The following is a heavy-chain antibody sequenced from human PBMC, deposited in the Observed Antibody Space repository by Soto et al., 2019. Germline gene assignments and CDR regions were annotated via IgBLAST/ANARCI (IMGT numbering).Heavy chain of an antibody. J-gene: IGHJ1*01. CDR3: ARAGHIVLVPAAEYFQH. V-gene: IGHV1-46*02. Sequence: ASVKVSCKASGYTFNSYYMHWVRQAPGQGLEWMGIINPSGGSTSYAQKFQGRVTMTRDTSISTAYMELSRLRSDDTAVYYCARAGHIVLVPAAEYFQHRGKGTLVTVSS. CDR1: GYTFNSYY. D-gene: IGHD2-2*01. CDR2: INPSGGST.